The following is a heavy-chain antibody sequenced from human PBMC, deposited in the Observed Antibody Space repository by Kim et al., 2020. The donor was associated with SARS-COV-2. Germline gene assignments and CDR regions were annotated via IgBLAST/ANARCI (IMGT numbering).Heavy chain of an antibody. CDR3: ARGSMATYDY. V-gene: IGHV1-3*04. CDR2: INTGNGDT. Sequence: ASVKVSCKASGYTLSDFAIHWVRQAPGQGLGWMGWINTGNGDTKSAEKFQGRLTITKDTVATTVYMELRSLTSEDTAVYYCARGSMATYDYWGQGTLVPV. CDR1: GYTLSDFA. J-gene: IGHJ4*02.